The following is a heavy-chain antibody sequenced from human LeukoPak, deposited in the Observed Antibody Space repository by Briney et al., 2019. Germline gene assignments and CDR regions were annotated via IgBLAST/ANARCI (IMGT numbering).Heavy chain of an antibody. V-gene: IGHV4-61*05. CDR3: ARTSSYYDFWSGDDNWFDP. CDR2: IYYSGST. Sequence: KPSETLSLTCTVSGGSISSSSYYWGWIRQPPGKGLEWIGYIYYSGSTNYNPSLKSRVTISVDTSKNQFSLKLSSVTAADTAVYYCARTSSYYDFWSGDDNWFDPWGQGTLVTVSS. D-gene: IGHD3-3*01. J-gene: IGHJ5*02. CDR1: GGSISSSSYY.